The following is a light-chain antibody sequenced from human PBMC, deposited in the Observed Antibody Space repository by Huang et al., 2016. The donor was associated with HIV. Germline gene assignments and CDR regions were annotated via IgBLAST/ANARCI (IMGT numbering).Light chain of an antibody. CDR3: QHYDNWPPIT. V-gene: IGKV3-15*01. CDR1: QSVNSN. J-gene: IGKJ3*01. CDR2: GAS. Sequence: EIVMTQSPATLSASPGEGVTLSCRASQSVNSNLDWYQQKPGQAPRLLIYGASTRSIGITARFSGSGSGTEFTLTISGLQSEDFAVYFCQHYDNWPPITFGPGTKVEIK.